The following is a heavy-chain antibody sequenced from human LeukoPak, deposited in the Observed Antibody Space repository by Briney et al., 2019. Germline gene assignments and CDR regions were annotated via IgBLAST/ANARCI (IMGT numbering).Heavy chain of an antibody. CDR2: ISSGGTT. CDR3: AELGITMIGGV. Sequence: GGSLRLSCTASGFPFSDYFMSWIRQAPGKGLEWVAYISSGGTTHYADSVTGRFTISRGNAQNSLYLQMTSLRAEDTAVYYCAELGITMIGGVWGKGTTVTISS. CDR1: GFPFSDYF. D-gene: IGHD3-10*02. V-gene: IGHV3-11*04. J-gene: IGHJ6*04.